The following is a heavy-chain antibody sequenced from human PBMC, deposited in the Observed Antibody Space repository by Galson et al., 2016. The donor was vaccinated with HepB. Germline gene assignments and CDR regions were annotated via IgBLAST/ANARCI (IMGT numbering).Heavy chain of an antibody. V-gene: IGHV3-23*01. J-gene: IGHJ6*02. Sequence: SLRLSCAASGFTFSSYAMSWVRQAPGKGLEWVSAIYSGGSTYYADAVKGHFTVSRDNPKNTVYLQMNSLRAEDTAVYYCARDPQYQLTNYYYYGMDVWGQGTTVTV. D-gene: IGHD2-2*01. CDR3: ARDPQYQLTNYYYYGMDV. CDR2: IYSGGST. CDR1: GFTFSSYA.